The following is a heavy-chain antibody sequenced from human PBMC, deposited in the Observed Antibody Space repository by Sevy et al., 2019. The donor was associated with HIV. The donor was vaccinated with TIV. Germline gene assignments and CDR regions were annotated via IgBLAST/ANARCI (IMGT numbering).Heavy chain of an antibody. J-gene: IGHJ5*02. CDR3: ARDRSGSYHVSDNWFDP. Sequence: GGSLRLSCAASGFTFSSYWMHWVRQVPGKGLVWVSRIKSDGSSTSYADSVKGQFTISRDNAKNTLYLQMNSLRAEDTAVYYCARDRSGSYHVSDNWFDPWGQGTLVTVSS. D-gene: IGHD1-26*01. CDR1: GFTFSSYW. CDR2: IKSDGSST. V-gene: IGHV3-74*01.